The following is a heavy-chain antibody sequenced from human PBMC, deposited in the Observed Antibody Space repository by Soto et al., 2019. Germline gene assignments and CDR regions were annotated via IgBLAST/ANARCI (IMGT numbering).Heavy chain of an antibody. CDR2: IYYSGST. Sequence: PSETLSLTCTVSGGSISNYYWSWIRQPPGKGLEWIGYIYYSGSTNYNPSLKSRVTISVDTSKNQFSLKLSSVTAADTAVYYCARGEYFDWLLPDDAFDIWGQGTMVTVSS. CDR1: GGSISNYY. V-gene: IGHV4-59*12. J-gene: IGHJ3*02. CDR3: ARGEYFDWLLPDDAFDI. D-gene: IGHD3-9*01.